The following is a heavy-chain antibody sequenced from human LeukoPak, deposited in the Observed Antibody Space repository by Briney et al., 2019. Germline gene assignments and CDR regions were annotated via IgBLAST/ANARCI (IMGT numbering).Heavy chain of an antibody. V-gene: IGHV1-8*01. D-gene: IGHD3-10*01. CDR3: ARGSTNYYGSGSYYPPSNWFDP. Sequence: ASVKVSCKASGYTFTSYDINWVRQATGQGLEWMGWMNPNSGNTGYAQKFQGRVTMTRNTSLSTAYMELSSLRSEDTAVYYCARGSTNYYGSGSYYPPSNWFDPWGQGTLVTVSS. J-gene: IGHJ5*02. CDR1: GYTFTSYD. CDR2: MNPNSGNT.